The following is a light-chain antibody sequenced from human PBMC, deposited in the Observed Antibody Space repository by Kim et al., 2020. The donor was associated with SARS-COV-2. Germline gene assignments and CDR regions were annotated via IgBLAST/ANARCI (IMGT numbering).Light chain of an antibody. CDR3: QAWDSSTAV. CDR2: QDS. J-gene: IGLJ3*02. CDR1: KLGDKL. Sequence: VSPGQTASITCSGDKLGDKLAVWDQQKPGKSPVLVIYQDSKRPSGIPKRFSGSNSGNTATLTISGTQAMDEADYYCQAWDSSTAVFGGGTQRTVL. V-gene: IGLV3-1*01.